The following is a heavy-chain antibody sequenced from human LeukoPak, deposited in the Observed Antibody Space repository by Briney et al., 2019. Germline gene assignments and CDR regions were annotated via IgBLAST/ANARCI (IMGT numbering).Heavy chain of an antibody. Sequence: GGSLRLSCAASGFTFSSYSMNWVRQAPGKGLEWVSYISSSSSTIYYADSVKGRFTISRDNAKNSLYLQMNSLRAEDTAVYYCARDQTYYDFWSGYSGYWGQGTLVTVSS. D-gene: IGHD3-3*01. V-gene: IGHV3-48*01. CDR2: ISSSSSTI. J-gene: IGHJ4*02. CDR3: ARDQTYYDFWSGYSGY. CDR1: GFTFSSYS.